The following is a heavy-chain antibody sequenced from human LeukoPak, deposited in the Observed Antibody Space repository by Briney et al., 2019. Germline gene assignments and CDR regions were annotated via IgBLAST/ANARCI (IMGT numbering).Heavy chain of an antibody. CDR1: GFTFSSYS. Sequence: PGGSLRLSCAASGFTFSSYSMNWARQAPGKGLEWVSSISSSSSYIYYADSVKGRFTISRDNAKNSLYLQMNSLRAEDTAVYYCARDLNGGPFDYWGQGTLVTVSS. V-gene: IGHV3-21*01. J-gene: IGHJ4*02. CDR2: ISSSSSYI. D-gene: IGHD4-23*01. CDR3: ARDLNGGPFDY.